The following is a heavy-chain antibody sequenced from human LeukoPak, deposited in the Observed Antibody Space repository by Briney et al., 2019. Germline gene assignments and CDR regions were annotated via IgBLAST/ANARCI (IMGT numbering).Heavy chain of an antibody. V-gene: IGHV1-2*02. CDR2: INPNSGGT. CDR3: ATSPYWYFDF. D-gene: IGHD2-8*02. CDR1: GYTFTGYY. Sequence: ASVKVSCKASGYTFTGYYMHWVRQAPGQGLEWMGWINPNSGGTNYAQKFQGRVTMTRDTSISTAYMELSSLRSEDTAVYYCATSPYWYFDFWGQGTLVTGSS. J-gene: IGHJ4*02.